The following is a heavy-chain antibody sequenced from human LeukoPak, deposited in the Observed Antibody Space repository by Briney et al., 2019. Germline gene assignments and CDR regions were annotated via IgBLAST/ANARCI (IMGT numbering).Heavy chain of an antibody. CDR2: IIPMFGIA. D-gene: IGHD4-17*01. J-gene: IGHJ3*02. Sequence: SAVKVSCMACGGTFRNYVLSWVGQAPGQGLEGMGGIIPMFGIANFARRFQDRLTINADELTQTPYMASSRLTSNEPAVFYLARVSADDYGDYDAFYIWGQGTMVTVSS. V-gene: IGHV1-69*01. CDR1: GGTFRNYV. CDR3: ARVSADDYGDYDAFYI.